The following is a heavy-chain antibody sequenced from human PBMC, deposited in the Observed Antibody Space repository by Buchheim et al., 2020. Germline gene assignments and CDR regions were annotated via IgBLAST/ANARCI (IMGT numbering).Heavy chain of an antibody. CDR3: ARANENYSGFDY. V-gene: IGHV3-21*01. CDR1: GFTFRSYS. CDR2: IGSRSSYR. Sequence: EVQLVESGGGLVKPGGSLRLSCAASGFTFRSYSMNWVRQAPGKGLEWVSSIGSRSSYRYYADSVKGRFTISRDNAENSLYVQMNNLRAEDTAVYYCARANENYSGFDYWGQGTL. J-gene: IGHJ4*02. D-gene: IGHD1-7*01.